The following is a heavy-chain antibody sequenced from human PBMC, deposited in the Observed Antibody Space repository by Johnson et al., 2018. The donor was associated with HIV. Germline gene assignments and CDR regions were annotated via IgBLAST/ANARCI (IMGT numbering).Heavy chain of an antibody. J-gene: IGHJ3*02. V-gene: IGHV3-66*01. D-gene: IGHD1-26*01. CDR2: LFSGGSI. Sequence: VQLVESGGGLVQPGGSLRLSCAASGFTVSSYYMSWVRQAPGKGLEWVSVLFSGGSIYFADSVKGRFTISRDNSKNTLYLQMNSLRAEDMAVYYCARVEWELGAFDIWGQGTMVTVSS. CDR3: ARVEWELGAFDI. CDR1: GFTVSSYY.